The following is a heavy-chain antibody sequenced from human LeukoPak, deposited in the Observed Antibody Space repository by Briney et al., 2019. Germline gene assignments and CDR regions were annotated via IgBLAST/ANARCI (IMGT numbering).Heavy chain of an antibody. J-gene: IGHJ4*02. CDR2: IYSGGST. V-gene: IGHV3-53*01. Sequence: RRYLRLYCASSGFTERSNYMSGAGQAPGKGVDWVSVIYSGGSTYYADSVKRRFNISRDNSKNTLYLQMNSLRAEDTAVYYCARDRYCGGDCYSDYWGQGTLVTVSS. D-gene: IGHD2-21*02. CDR1: GFTERSNY. CDR3: ARDRYCGGDCYSDY.